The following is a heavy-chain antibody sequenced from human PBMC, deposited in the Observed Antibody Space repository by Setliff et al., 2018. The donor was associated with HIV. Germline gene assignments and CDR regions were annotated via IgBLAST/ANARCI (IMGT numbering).Heavy chain of an antibody. CDR1: GYSTSSHY. J-gene: IGHJ4*02. CDR2: IFSSGST. D-gene: IGHD3-3*01. V-gene: IGHV4-59*11. Sequence: SETLSLTCTVSGYSTSSHYWSWIRQPPGKELEWIGYIFSSGSTTYNPSLKSRVTISIDTSKNQFSLKVSSVTAADTAVYYCARGGLGVVTSFDSWGPGTLVTVS. CDR3: ARGGLGVVTSFDS.